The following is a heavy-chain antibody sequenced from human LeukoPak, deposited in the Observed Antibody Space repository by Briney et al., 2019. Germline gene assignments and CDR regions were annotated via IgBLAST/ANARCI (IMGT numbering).Heavy chain of an antibody. CDR3: GREQAGETYVYYAMDV. V-gene: IGHV1-18*01. D-gene: IGHD7-27*01. CDR1: GYTFTRYG. J-gene: IGHJ6*02. CDR2: ISGYNAKT. Sequence: ASVKVSCKASGYTFTRYGISWVRQAPGQRLEWMGWISGYNAKTNYAQKFQGRVTMTTDTSSSTAYMEVRSLRSDDTAVYYCGREQAGETYVYYAMDVWGLGTTVTVSS.